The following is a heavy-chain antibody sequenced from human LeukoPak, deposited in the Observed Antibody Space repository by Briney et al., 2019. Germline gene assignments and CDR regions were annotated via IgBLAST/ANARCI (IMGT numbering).Heavy chain of an antibody. CDR1: GYTLTGYY. CDR3: ASYPRYSSSPPFDY. J-gene: IGHJ4*02. CDR2: INPNTGVT. Sequence: ASVKVSCKASGYTLTGYYMHWVRQAPGQGLEWMGWINPNTGVTNYAQKFQGRVTMTRDTSISTAYMELSRLRSDDTAVYYCASYPRYSSSPPFDYWGQGTPVTVSS. V-gene: IGHV1-2*02. D-gene: IGHD5-12*01.